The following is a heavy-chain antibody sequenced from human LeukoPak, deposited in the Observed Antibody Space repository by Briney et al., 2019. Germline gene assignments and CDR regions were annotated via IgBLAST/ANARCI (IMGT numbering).Heavy chain of an antibody. Sequence: GGSLRLSCAASGFTFSSYWMSWVRQAPGKGLECVANIEQDGSDKYYVDSVKGRFTTSRDNSKSTLYLQVNSLSTEDTAVYFCAKDIKGSYSSYYHYGMHVWGQGTTVTVSS. D-gene: IGHD1-26*01. CDR2: IEQDGSDK. CDR1: GFTFSSYW. V-gene: IGHV3-7*01. CDR3: AKDIKGSYSSYYHYGMHV. J-gene: IGHJ6*02.